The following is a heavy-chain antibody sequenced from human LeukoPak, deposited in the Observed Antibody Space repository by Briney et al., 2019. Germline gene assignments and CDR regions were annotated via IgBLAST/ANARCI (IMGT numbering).Heavy chain of an antibody. J-gene: IGHJ6*02. D-gene: IGHD3-9*01. CDR3: ARAILSDPKYYGMDV. V-gene: IGHV3-20*04. CDR2: INWNAEST. CDR1: GFKFSDYG. Sequence: GGSLRLSCAASGFKFSDYGMSWVRQAPGKGLEWVSGINWNAESTGYADSVKGRFTISKDNAKNSLFLQMNSLRAEDTAMYYCARAILSDPKYYGMDVWGQGTTVTVSS.